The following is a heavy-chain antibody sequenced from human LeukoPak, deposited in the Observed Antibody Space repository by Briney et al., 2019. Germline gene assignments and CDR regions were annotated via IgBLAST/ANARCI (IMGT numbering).Heavy chain of an antibody. Sequence: GGSLRLSCAASGVPFGSYSMNWVRQAPGKGLEWVSYISYSSITIYYADSVRGRFTISRDNAKNSLYLQMNSLRAEDTAVYYCARDGGGSQQSNWFDPWGQGTLVTVSS. J-gene: IGHJ5*02. D-gene: IGHD1-26*01. CDR2: ISYSSITI. CDR1: GVPFGSYS. CDR3: ARDGGGSQQSNWFDP. V-gene: IGHV3-48*01.